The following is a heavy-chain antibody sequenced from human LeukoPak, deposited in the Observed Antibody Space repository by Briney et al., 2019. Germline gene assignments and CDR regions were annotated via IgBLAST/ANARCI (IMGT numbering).Heavy chain of an antibody. Sequence: GGSLRLSCAASGFTFSSYWMSWVRQSPTKGLEWVANIKQDGSERYYVDSVKGRFTISRDNAKNSLSLQMNNLRVEDTAVYYCARAGSHWHYVYWGQGTVVIVSS. CDR3: ARAGSHWHYVY. V-gene: IGHV3-7*01. CDR2: IKQDGSER. J-gene: IGHJ4*02. D-gene: IGHD3-10*01. CDR1: GFTFSSYW.